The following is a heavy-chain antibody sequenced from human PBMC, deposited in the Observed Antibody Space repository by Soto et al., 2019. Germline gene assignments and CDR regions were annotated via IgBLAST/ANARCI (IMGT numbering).Heavy chain of an antibody. D-gene: IGHD3-9*01. V-gene: IGHV3-48*01. CDR3: ARVGTGRRSAFDI. CDR1: GFTFSSYS. J-gene: IGHJ3*02. CDR2: ISSSSSTI. Sequence: EVQLVESGGGLVQPGGSLRLSCAASGFTFSSYSMNWVRQAPGKGLEWVSYISSSSSTIYDADSVKGRFTISRDNAKNSLYLQMNSLRAEDTAVYYCARVGTGRRSAFDIWGQGTMVTVSS.